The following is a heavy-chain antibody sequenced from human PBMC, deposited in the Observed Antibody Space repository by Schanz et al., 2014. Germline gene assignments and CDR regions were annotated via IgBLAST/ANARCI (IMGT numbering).Heavy chain of an antibody. CDR2: ISGSSRTI. D-gene: IGHD5-12*01. V-gene: IGHV3-48*01. J-gene: IGHJ4*02. Sequence: EVQLVESGGGLVQPGGSLRLSCAASGFTFSGFWMTWVRQAPGKGLEWVSYISGSSRTIYYADSVKGRFTVSRDNSKNTLYLQLNSLRAEDTAVYYCARDFHGYGPHLDYWGQGSLVTVSS. CDR3: ARDFHGYGPHLDY. CDR1: GFTFSGFW.